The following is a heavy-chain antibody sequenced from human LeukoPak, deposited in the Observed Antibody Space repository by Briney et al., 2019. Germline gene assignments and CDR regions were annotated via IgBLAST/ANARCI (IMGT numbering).Heavy chain of an antibody. D-gene: IGHD3-16*01. CDR1: GGTFSNSG. Sequence: ASVKVSCKPSGGTFSNSGFSWVRQAPGQGLEWMGRIVPILGIPNCAQKFQGRVTITADKSTNTAYMELSSLRSDDTAMYYCARDFTDDAFDIWGQGTMVTVS. J-gene: IGHJ3*02. V-gene: IGHV1-69*04. CDR2: IVPILGIP. CDR3: ARDFTDDAFDI.